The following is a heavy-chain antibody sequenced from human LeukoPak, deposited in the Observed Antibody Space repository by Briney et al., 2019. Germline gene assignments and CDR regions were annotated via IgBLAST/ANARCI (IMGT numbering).Heavy chain of an antibody. D-gene: IGHD1-26*01. CDR1: GGSFSGYY. J-gene: IGHJ4*02. CDR3: ARGRRSGSSKQLTDY. CDR2: INHSGST. V-gene: IGHV4-34*01. Sequence: SETLSLTCAVYGGSFSGYYWSWIRQPPGKGLEWIGEINHSGSTNYNPSLKSRITISVDTSKNQFSLNLTSVTAADTAVYYCARGRRSGSSKQLTDYWGQGTLVTVSS.